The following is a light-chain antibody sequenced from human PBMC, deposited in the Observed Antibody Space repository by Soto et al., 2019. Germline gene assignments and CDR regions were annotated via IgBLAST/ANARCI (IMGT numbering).Light chain of an antibody. CDR2: KAS. J-gene: IGKJ1*01. CDR1: QTISSW. V-gene: IGKV1-5*03. Sequence: DIQMTQSPSTLSGSVGDRVTITCRASQTISSWLAWYQQKPGKAPKLLIYKASTLKSGVPSRFSGRGSGTDFTLTISSLQPEDFATDYCQQTFITPRTFGQGTKVDI. CDR3: QQTFITPRT.